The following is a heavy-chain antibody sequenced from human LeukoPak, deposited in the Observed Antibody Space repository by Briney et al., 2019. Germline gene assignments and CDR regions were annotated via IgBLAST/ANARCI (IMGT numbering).Heavy chain of an antibody. J-gene: IGHJ4*02. CDR2: IYYSGST. Sequence: SETLSLTCTASGGSISSYYWSWIRQPPGKGLEWIGYIYYSGSTNYNPSLKSRVTISVDTSKNQFSLKLSSVTAADTAVYYCARVGSSLYFDYWGQGTLVTVSS. CDR1: GGSISSYY. V-gene: IGHV4-59*01. D-gene: IGHD6-13*01. CDR3: ARVGSSLYFDY.